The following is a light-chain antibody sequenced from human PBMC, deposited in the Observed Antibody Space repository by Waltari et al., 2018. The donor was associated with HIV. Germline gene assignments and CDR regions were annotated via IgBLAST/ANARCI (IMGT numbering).Light chain of an antibody. V-gene: IGLV2-8*01. CDR1: SSDVGAYNY. Sequence: QSALTHPPSASGSLGQSVTISCTGTSSDVGAYNYVSWYQQHPGKAPKLLIYEVTKRPSGVPDRFSGSKSVSTASLTVSGLQAEDEADYYCSSYAGNNNLVFGGVTKRTVL. CDR2: EVT. CDR3: SSYAGNNNLV. J-gene: IGLJ2*01.